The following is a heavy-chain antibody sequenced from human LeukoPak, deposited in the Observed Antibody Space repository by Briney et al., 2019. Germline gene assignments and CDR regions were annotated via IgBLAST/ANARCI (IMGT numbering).Heavy chain of an antibody. Sequence: GGSLRLSCAASGFTFSDYYTSWIRQAPGKGLEWVSYISSSGSTIYYADSVKGRFTISRDNAKNSLYLQMNSLRAEDTAVYYCAKDQSRMVRGVITSNLDVWGKGTTVTISS. CDR1: GFTFSDYY. CDR2: ISSSGSTI. D-gene: IGHD3-10*01. CDR3: AKDQSRMVRGVITSNLDV. J-gene: IGHJ6*04. V-gene: IGHV3-11*04.